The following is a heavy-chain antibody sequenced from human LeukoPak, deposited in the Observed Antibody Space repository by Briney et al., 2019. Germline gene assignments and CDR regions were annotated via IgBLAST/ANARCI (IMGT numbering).Heavy chain of an antibody. J-gene: IGHJ3*02. V-gene: IGHV4-39*07. CDR3: ARRKTEYSSSDHAFDI. CDR2: IFSSGSA. CDR1: GVSISRSTDY. Sequence: SETLSLTCIVSGVSISRSTDYWVWIRQSPVKGLEWIGSIFSSGSAYYNPSLKSRVTISVDTSKNQFSLKLSSVTAADTAVYYCARRKTEYSSSDHAFDIWGQGTMVTVSS. D-gene: IGHD6-6*01.